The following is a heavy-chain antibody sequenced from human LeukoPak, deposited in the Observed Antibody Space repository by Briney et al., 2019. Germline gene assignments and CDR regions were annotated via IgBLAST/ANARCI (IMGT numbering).Heavy chain of an antibody. V-gene: IGHV3-30*04. D-gene: IGHD6-19*01. CDR1: GFTFSSYA. CDR2: ISYDGSNK. CDR3: ARDLISGAVAGTAHY. Sequence: GGSLRLSCAASGFTFSSYAVHWVRQAPGKGLEWVAVISYDGSNKYYADSVKGRFTISRDNSKNTLYLQMNSLRAEDTAVYYCARDLISGAVAGTAHYRGQGTLVTVSS. J-gene: IGHJ4*02.